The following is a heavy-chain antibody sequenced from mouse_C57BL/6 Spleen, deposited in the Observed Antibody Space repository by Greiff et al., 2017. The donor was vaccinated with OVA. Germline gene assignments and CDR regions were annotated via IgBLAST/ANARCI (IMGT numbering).Heavy chain of an antibody. V-gene: IGHV5-12*01. D-gene: IGHD3-2*02. CDR3: ARSSGYDFDY. J-gene: IGHJ2*01. CDR2: ISNGGGST. Sequence: EVMLVESGGGLVQPGGSLKLSCAASGFTFSDYYMYWVRQTPEKRLEWVAYISNGGGSTYYPDTVKGRFTISRDNAKNTLYLQMSRLKSEDTAMYYCARSSGYDFDYWGQGTTLTVSS. CDR1: GFTFSDYY.